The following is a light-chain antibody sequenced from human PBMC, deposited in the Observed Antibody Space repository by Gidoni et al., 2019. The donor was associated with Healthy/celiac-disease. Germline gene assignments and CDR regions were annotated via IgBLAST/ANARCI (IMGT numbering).Light chain of an antibody. Sequence: QSALPQPASVSGSPGQSITISCTGTSNDVGGYNYVSWYQQYPGKAPKLIIYEVSNRPSGVSNHFSGSKSGNTASLTISGLQAEDEADYYCSSYTSITTPVVFGGGTKLTVL. CDR1: SNDVGGYNY. V-gene: IGLV2-14*01. J-gene: IGLJ2*01. CDR3: SSYTSITTPVV. CDR2: EVS.